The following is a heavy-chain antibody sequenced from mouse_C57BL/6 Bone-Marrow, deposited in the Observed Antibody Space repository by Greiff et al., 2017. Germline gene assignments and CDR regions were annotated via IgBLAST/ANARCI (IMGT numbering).Heavy chain of an antibody. CDR1: GYTFTSYT. CDR3: ARAIKSWFAY. CDR2: INPSSGYT. V-gene: IGHV1-4*01. D-gene: IGHD1-1*01. Sequence: QVQLKESGAELARPGASVKMSCKASGYTFTSYTMHWVKQRPGQGLEWIGYINPSSGYTKYNQKFKDKAKLTADKSSSTAYMPLSSLTSEDSAVYYCARAIKSWFAYWGQGTLVTVSA. J-gene: IGHJ3*01.